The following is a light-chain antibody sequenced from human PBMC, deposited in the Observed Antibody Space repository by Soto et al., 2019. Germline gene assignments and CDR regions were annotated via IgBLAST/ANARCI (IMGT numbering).Light chain of an antibody. CDR3: QQGSSLPFT. V-gene: IGKV1-39*01. Sequence: DIQMTQSPSSLSASVGDRVTITCRASQIIGSYLNWYQQKPGKAPELLIYITSSLKSGVPSRFSGSGSGTDFTLTIISLQPEDFATHYCQQGSSLPFTFGPGNKVDIK. CDR2: ITS. J-gene: IGKJ3*01. CDR1: QIIGSY.